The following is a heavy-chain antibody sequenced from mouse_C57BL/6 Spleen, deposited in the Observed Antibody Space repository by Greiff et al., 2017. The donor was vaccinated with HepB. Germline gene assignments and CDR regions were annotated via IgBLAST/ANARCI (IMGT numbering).Heavy chain of an antibody. CDR3: TSDVYYGNYRDWFAY. Sequence: EVKLLESGAGLVKPGGSVKLSCAASGFTFSSYAMPWVRQTPEKGLEWVAYISSGGDYIYYADTVKGRFTMSRDNARNTLYLQMSSLKSEDTALYYCTSDVYYGNYRDWFAYWGQGTLVTVS. V-gene: IGHV5-9-1*02. CDR2: ISSGGDYI. J-gene: IGHJ3*01. CDR1: GFTFSSYA. D-gene: IGHD2-1*01.